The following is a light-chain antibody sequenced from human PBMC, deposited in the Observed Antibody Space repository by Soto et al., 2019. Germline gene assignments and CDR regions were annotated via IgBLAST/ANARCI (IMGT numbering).Light chain of an antibody. CDR2: DAS. J-gene: IGKJ1*01. V-gene: IGKV1-5*01. CDR1: QGISRR. Sequence: DIQMTQSPSTLSASVGDRVTITCRASQGISRRLAWYQQKPGEAPKLLIYDASSLESGVPSRFSGSGSGTEFTLTISSLQPDDFATYYCQQYNSYSGTFGQGTKVDIK. CDR3: QQYNSYSGT.